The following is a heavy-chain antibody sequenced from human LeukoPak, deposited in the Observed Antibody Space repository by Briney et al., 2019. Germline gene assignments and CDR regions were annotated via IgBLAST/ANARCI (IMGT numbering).Heavy chain of an antibody. CDR3: ARGPTVTPLDY. J-gene: IGHJ4*02. Sequence: GGSLRLSCAASGFTVSSNSMSWFRQAPGKGLEWVSVIYSGGSTYYADSVKGRFTISRDNSKNTLYLQMNSLRAEDTAVYYCARGPTVTPLDYWGQGTLITVSS. D-gene: IGHD4-17*01. CDR2: IYSGGST. CDR1: GFTVSSNS. V-gene: IGHV3-53*01.